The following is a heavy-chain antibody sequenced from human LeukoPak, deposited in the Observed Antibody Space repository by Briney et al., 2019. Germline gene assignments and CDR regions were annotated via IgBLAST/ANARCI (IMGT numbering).Heavy chain of an antibody. CDR2: IYHSGST. V-gene: IGHV4-38-2*02. J-gene: IGHJ4*02. Sequence: PSETLSLTCTVSGYSPSSGYYWGWIRQPPGKGLEWIGSIYHSGSTYYNPSLKSRVTISVDTSKNQFSLKLSSVTAADTAVYYCARDQATRGDYYGSGSPAFFDYWGQGSLVTVSS. CDR1: GYSPSSGYY. D-gene: IGHD3-10*01. CDR3: ARDQATRGDYYGSGSPAFFDY.